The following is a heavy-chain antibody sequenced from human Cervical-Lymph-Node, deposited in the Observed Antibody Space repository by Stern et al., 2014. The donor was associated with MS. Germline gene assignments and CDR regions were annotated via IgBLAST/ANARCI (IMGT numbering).Heavy chain of an antibody. CDR3: ARDRRHYDTSGGYYFDS. J-gene: IGHJ4*02. V-gene: IGHV1-69*01. CDR2: IIPIVGTA. D-gene: IGHD3-22*01. Sequence: VQLVQSGAEVKKPGSSVKVSCTASGGSFSYYAINWVRQAPGQGPEWMGGIIPIVGTANYAQKFQGRVTITADESTRTAYMELSSLRSEDTDVYYCARDRRHYDTSGGYYFDSWGQGTLVTVSS. CDR1: GGSFSYYA.